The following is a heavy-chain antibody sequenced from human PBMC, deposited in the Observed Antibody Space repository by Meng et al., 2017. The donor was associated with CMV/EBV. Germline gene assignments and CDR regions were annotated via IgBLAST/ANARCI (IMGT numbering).Heavy chain of an antibody. D-gene: IGHD2-15*01. CDR1: EFTFSNYA. CDR3: ARDLCGDSSCSPFGY. V-gene: IGHV3-30-3*01. J-gene: IGHJ4*02. CDR2: TSYDGSTK. Sequence: GESLKISCAASEFTFSNYAIHWVRRAPGKGLEWVAVTSYDGSTKRYADSVKGRFTISRDNSKNTVFLQMNSLRPEDTAVYYCARDLCGDSSCSPFGYWGQGALVTVSS.